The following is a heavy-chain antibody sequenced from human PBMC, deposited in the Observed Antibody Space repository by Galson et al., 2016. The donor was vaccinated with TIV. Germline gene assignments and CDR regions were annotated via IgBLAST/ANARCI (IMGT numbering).Heavy chain of an antibody. CDR1: GGVFSNYA. CDR3: ARKMGGGQALRA. J-gene: IGHJ3*01. D-gene: IGHD3-16*01. CDR2: IVPLSSSV. Sequence: SVKVSCKASGGVFSNYAINWVRQAPGQGLEWMGGIVPLSSSVTYAPKFQGRMTITAGGTSFMELSSLTSEDTAVYYCARKMGGGQALRAWGQGTMVTVS. V-gene: IGHV1-69*13.